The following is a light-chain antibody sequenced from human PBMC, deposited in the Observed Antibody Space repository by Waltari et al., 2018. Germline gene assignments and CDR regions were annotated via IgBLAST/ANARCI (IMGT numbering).Light chain of an antibody. CDR2: WAS. V-gene: IGKV4-1*01. J-gene: IGKJ1*01. CDR3: QQYDSRRT. CDR1: QSLLYNSNDKNY. Sequence: DIVMTQSPDSLAVSLGERVTINCKSSQSLLYNSNDKNYLAWYQQKPGQPPKLLFYWASTRHSGVPDRFSGSGSATDFTLTISSLQAEDVAFYYCQQYDSRRTFGQGTRVEIK.